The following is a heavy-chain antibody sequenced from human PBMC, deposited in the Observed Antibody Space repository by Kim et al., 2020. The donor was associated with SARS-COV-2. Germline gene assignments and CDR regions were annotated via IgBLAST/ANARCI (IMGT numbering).Heavy chain of an antibody. J-gene: IGHJ6*02. CDR1: GGSFSGYY. CDR3: ARGKDIVVVPAAPPAYYYYGMDV. D-gene: IGHD2-2*01. V-gene: IGHV4-34*01. CDR2: INHSGST. Sequence: SETLSLTCAVYGGSFSGYYWSWIRQPPGKGLEWIGEINHSGSTNYNPSLKSRVTISVDTSKNQFSLKLSSVTAADTAVYYCARGKDIVVVPAAPPAYYYYGMDVWGQGTTVTVSS.